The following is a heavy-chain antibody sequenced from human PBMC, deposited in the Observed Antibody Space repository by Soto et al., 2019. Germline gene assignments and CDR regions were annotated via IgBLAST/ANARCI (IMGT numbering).Heavy chain of an antibody. Sequence: HPGGSLRLSCAASGFTFSSYGMHWVRQAPGKGLEWVAVIWYDGSNKYYADSVKGRFTISRDNSKNTLYLQMNSLRAEDTAVYYCARDRLTMVRGVMVDSRAWFDPWGQGTLVTVPS. CDR2: IWYDGSNK. D-gene: IGHD3-10*01. CDR3: ARDRLTMVRGVMVDSRAWFDP. CDR1: GFTFSSYG. V-gene: IGHV3-33*01. J-gene: IGHJ5*02.